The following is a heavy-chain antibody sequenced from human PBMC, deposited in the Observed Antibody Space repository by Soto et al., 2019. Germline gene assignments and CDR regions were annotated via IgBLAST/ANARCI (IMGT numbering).Heavy chain of an antibody. CDR1: GFTFSSYW. J-gene: IGHJ4*02. Sequence: GSLRLSCSPSGFTFSSYWIHWVRQVPGKGLVWLSRIKGDGSSTSQAGSMEGRFTISRDNAKNTLYLQMNSLRAEDTAVDYCARVVTIFGVVTPPDYWGQGTLVTVSS. D-gene: IGHD3-3*01. CDR2: IKGDGSST. V-gene: IGHV3-74*01. CDR3: ARVVTIFGVVTPPDY.